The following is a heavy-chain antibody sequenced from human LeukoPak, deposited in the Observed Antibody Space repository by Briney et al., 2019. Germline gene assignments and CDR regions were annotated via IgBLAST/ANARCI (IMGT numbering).Heavy chain of an antibody. Sequence: SQTLSLTCTVSGGSISSGGYYWGWIRQPPGKGLEWIGSIYHSGSTYYNPSLKSRVTISVDTSKNQFSLKLSSVTAADTAVYYCAREGDYYDSSADDAFDIWGQGTMVTVSS. CDR3: AREGDYYDSSADDAFDI. CDR1: GGSISSGGYY. J-gene: IGHJ3*02. D-gene: IGHD3-22*01. V-gene: IGHV4-39*07. CDR2: IYHSGST.